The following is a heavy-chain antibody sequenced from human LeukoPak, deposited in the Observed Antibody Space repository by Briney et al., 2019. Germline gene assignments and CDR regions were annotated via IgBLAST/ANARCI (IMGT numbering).Heavy chain of an antibody. Sequence: ASVKVSCKASGYTFTGYYMHWVRQATGQGLEWMGWMNPNSGNTGYAQRFQGRVTMTRNTSISTAYMELSSLRSEDTAVYYCARHRDGSIYWGQGTLVTVSS. D-gene: IGHD5-24*01. CDR1: GYTFTGYY. CDR2: MNPNSGNT. CDR3: ARHRDGSIY. V-gene: IGHV1-8*02. J-gene: IGHJ4*02.